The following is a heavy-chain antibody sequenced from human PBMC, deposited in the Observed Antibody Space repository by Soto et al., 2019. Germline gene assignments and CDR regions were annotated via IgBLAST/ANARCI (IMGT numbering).Heavy chain of an antibody. CDR2: ISGSGGAT. CDR3: AIGEWLSTFYFNF. Sequence: GGSLRLSWAASGFTFTSFAASWVRQAPGKGLGWDSAISGSGGATYYADSVKGRFTVSRDNSRNTVYLQVDSLRVEDTAVYHCAIGEWLSTFYFNFWGKGTLVTVSS. D-gene: IGHD3-3*01. V-gene: IGHV3-23*01. J-gene: IGHJ4*02. CDR1: GFTFTSFA.